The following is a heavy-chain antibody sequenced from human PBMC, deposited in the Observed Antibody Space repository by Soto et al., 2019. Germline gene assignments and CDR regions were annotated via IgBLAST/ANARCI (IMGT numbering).Heavy chain of an antibody. J-gene: IGHJ6*02. V-gene: IGHV3-23*01. CDR2: ISGSGGRV. D-gene: IGHD1-26*01. CDR3: ARDRWEFQLFYYGLDV. CDR1: GFSFGTYV. Sequence: EVQLLESGGGMVEPRGSLKLSCAASGFSFGTYVMNWVRQAPGKGLEWVSGISGSGGRVYSADSVKGRFTISRDNSRNTLYLQMNSLRAEDTAIYYCARDRWEFQLFYYGLDVWGQGTTVTVSS.